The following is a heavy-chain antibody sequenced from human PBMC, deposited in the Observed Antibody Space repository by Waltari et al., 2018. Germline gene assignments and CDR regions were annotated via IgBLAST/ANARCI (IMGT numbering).Heavy chain of an antibody. J-gene: IGHJ4*02. CDR2: IKYDGSEH. CDR3: SKGGIKGGDY. D-gene: IGHD3-10*01. Sequence: EVQLVESGGGLVQPGGSLRLSCAASGFTFSTFWMDWVRQTPGKGLEWVANIKYDGSEHYYVDSVKGRFTISRDNAGNSLYLQMNSLRADDTAVYYCSKGGIKGGDYWGQGTLVTVSS. V-gene: IGHV3-7*01. CDR1: GFTFSTFW.